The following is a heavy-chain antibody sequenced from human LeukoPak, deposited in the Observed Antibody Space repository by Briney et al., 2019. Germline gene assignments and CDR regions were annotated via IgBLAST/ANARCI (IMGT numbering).Heavy chain of an antibody. D-gene: IGHD4-23*01. CDR3: ARDPTTVVTVPYYFDD. CDR2: INDRGIT. J-gene: IGHJ4*02. V-gene: IGHV4-34*01. Sequence: PSETLSLTCAVSGGPFSGYFWNWIRQPPGKSLEWIGEINDRGITNYNPSLKSRVTISVDTSRNQFPLKLTSVTAADTAVYYCARDPTTVVTVPYYFDDWGQGTLVTVSS. CDR1: GGPFSGYF.